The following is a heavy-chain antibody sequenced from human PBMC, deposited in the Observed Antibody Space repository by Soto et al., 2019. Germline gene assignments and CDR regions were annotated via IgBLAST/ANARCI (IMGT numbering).Heavy chain of an antibody. D-gene: IGHD6-13*01. CDR3: ARAAGGQQLVLFYYYYGMDV. J-gene: IGHJ6*02. Sequence: SVKVYCTAAGGTFSSDASSWVRQAPGQGLEWMGGIIPIFVTANYAEKFQGRVTITADESTSTAYMELSSLRSEDTAVYYCARAAGGQQLVLFYYYYGMDVWGQGTTVPGSS. V-gene: IGHV1-69*01. CDR1: GGTFSSDA. CDR2: IIPIFVTA.